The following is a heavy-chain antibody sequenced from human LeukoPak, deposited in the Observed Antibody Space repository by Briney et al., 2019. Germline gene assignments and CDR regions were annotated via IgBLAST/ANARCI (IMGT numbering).Heavy chain of an antibody. CDR3: AKDGSRGYSYGLFDY. V-gene: IGHV3-30*02. CDR2: IRYDGSNK. D-gene: IGHD5-18*01. J-gene: IGHJ4*02. Sequence: GGSLRLSCAASGFTFSSYGMHWVRQAPGKGLEWVAFIRYDGSNKYYADSVKGRFTISRDNSKNTLYLQTNSLRAEDTAVYYCAKDGSRGYSYGLFDYWGQGTLVTVSS. CDR1: GFTFSSYG.